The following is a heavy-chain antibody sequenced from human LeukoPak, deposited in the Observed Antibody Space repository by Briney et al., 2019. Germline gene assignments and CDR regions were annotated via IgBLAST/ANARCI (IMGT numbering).Heavy chain of an antibody. CDR3: AKDNFDGIAAAGTIFDY. D-gene: IGHD6-13*01. CDR2: ISWNSGSI. CDR1: GFTFSSYA. V-gene: IGHV3-23*01. J-gene: IGHJ4*02. Sequence: PGGSLRLSCAASGFTFSSYAMSWVRQAPGKGLEWVSGISWNSGSIGYADSVKGRFTISRDNSKNTLYLQMNSLRAEDTAVYYCAKDNFDGIAAAGTIFDYWGQGTLVTVSS.